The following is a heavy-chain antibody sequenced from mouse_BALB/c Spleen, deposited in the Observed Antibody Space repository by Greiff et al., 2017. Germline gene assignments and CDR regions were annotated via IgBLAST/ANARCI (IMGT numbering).Heavy chain of an antibody. CDR1: GFNIKDTY. Sequence: EVMLVESGAELVKPGASVKLSCTASGFNIKDTYMHWVKQRPEQGLEWIGRIDPANGNTKYDPKFKGKATFTADTSSNTAYMQLSSLTSEDSAVYYCARCFITTYYAMDYWGQGTSVTVSS. D-gene: IGHD1-2*01. J-gene: IGHJ4*01. CDR3: ARCFITTYYAMDY. CDR2: IDPANGNT. V-gene: IGHV14-3*02.